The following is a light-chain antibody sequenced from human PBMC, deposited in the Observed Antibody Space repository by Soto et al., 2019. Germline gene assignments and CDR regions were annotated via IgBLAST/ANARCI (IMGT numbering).Light chain of an antibody. CDR2: GTS. Sequence: EIVMTQSPATLSVSPGERATLSCRASQSVYSNLAWYQQKPGQAPRLLIYGTSTRATGIPARSSGSGSGTEFSLTISSLQSEDFAVYYCQQYNNWPLTFGGGTKVEIK. CDR1: QSVYSN. V-gene: IGKV3-15*01. J-gene: IGKJ4*01. CDR3: QQYNNWPLT.